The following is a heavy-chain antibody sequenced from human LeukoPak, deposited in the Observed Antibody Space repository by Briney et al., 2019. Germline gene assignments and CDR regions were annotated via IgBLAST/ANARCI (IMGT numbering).Heavy chain of an antibody. CDR3: ARDRGYSTFDY. CDR1: AFTFSNYW. CDR2: IKEDGSEI. J-gene: IGHJ4*02. Sequence: QSGGSLRLSCAASAFTFSNYWMSRVRQAPGKGLEWVANIKEDGSEINYVDSVKGRFTISRDNAKNSLYLQMNSLRVDDTAVYYCARDRGYSTFDYWGQGTLVTVSS. V-gene: IGHV3-7*01. D-gene: IGHD4-23*01.